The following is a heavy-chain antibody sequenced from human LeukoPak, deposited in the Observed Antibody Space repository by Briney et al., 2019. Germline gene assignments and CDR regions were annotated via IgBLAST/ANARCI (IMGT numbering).Heavy chain of an antibody. CDR2: IYSSDST. V-gene: IGHV3-66*01. D-gene: IGHD1-26*01. CDR1: GFTVSSNY. J-gene: IGHJ4*02. Sequence: PGRSLRLSCAASGFTVSSNYMSWVRQAPGKGLEWVSVIYSSDSTYYADSVKGRFTISRDNSKNTLYLQMNILRVEDTAVYYCARDIPRGSTHLDYWGQGTLVTVSA. CDR3: ARDIPRGSTHLDY.